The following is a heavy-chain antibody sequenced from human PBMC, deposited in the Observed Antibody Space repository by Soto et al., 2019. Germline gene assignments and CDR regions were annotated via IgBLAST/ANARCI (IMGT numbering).Heavy chain of an antibody. CDR2: IYYSGST. D-gene: IGHD3-3*01. V-gene: IGHV4-30-4*01. CDR3: ARTIFGVVIVDY. J-gene: IGHJ4*02. Sequence: PSETLSLTFTVSGGSISSGDYYWSGIRPPPGKGLEWIGYIYYSGSTYYNPSLKSRVTISVDTSKNQFSLKLSSVTAADTAVYYCARTIFGVVIVDYWGQGTLVTVSS. CDR1: GGSISSGDYY.